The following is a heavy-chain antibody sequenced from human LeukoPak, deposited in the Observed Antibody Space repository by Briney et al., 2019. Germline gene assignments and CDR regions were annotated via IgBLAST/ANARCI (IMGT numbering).Heavy chain of an antibody. CDR2: ITSGSDYI. V-gene: IGHV3-21*01. Sequence: PGGSLRLSCAASGFTFSSYWMHWVRQGPGKGLEWLSSITSGSDYIYYADSVKGRFTISRDNAKNSLYLQMNSLRAEDTAVYYCAPRYCSRTNCYAFDYWGQGTLVTVSS. CDR3: APRYCSRTNCYAFDY. CDR1: GFTFSSYW. J-gene: IGHJ4*02. D-gene: IGHD2-2*01.